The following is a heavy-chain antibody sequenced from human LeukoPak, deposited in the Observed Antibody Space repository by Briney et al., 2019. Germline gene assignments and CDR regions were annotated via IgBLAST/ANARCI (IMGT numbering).Heavy chain of an antibody. D-gene: IGHD3-22*01. CDR1: GFTFSSYG. J-gene: IGHJ3*01. V-gene: IGHV3-30*03. CDR2: ISYDGSNK. CDR3: STDDVDMTVIGAFAR. Sequence: GGSLRLSCAASGFTFSSYGMHWVRQAPGKGLEWVAVISYDGSNKYYADSVKGRFTISRDNSKNTLYLQMNSLKTEDTAVYYCSTDDVDMTVIGAFARWGQGTMVTVSS.